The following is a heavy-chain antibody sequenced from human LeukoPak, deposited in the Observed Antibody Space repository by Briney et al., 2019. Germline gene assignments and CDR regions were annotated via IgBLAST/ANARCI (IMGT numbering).Heavy chain of an antibody. J-gene: IGHJ4*02. Sequence: PSETLSLTCTVSGGSISSYYWSWIRQPPGKGLEWIGYIYYSGSTNYNPSLKSRVTISVDKSKNQFSLKLSSVTAADTAVYYCARTSGSFGVVIPYYFDYWGQGTLVTVSS. CDR3: ARTSGSFGVVIPYYFDY. V-gene: IGHV4-59*12. CDR2: IYYSGST. D-gene: IGHD3-3*01. CDR1: GGSISSYY.